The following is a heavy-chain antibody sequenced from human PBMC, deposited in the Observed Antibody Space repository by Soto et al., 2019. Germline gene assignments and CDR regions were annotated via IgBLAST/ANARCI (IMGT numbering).Heavy chain of an antibody. Sequence: EVQLVESGGGLVQPGGSLRLSCAASGFAFSSYWMQWVRQAPGKGPVWVSRISSDGRNTTYADFVKGRFTISRDNAENTLNLQMTSLTDDDTAVYYCIKASTVTGVGGYRWGQGTLVTVSS. CDR1: GFAFSSYW. CDR2: ISSDGRNT. V-gene: IGHV3-74*01. J-gene: IGHJ5*02. CDR3: IKASTVTGVGGYR. D-gene: IGHD6-19*01.